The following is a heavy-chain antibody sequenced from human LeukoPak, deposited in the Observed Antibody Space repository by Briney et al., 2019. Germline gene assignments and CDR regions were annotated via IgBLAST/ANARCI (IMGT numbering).Heavy chain of an antibody. Sequence: SVKVSCKASGGTFSSYAISWVRQAPGQGLEWMGRIIPIFGTANYAQKFQGRVTITTDESTSTAYMELSSLRSEDTAVYYCARDLRIAAAGKGLNYWGQGTLVTVSS. J-gene: IGHJ4*02. CDR3: ARDLRIAAAGKGLNY. CDR1: GGTFSSYA. CDR2: IIPIFGTA. V-gene: IGHV1-69*05. D-gene: IGHD6-13*01.